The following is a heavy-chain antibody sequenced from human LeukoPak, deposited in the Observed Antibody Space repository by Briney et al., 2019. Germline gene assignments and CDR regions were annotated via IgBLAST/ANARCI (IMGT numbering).Heavy chain of an antibody. J-gene: IGHJ5*02. CDR2: INTNTGNP. V-gene: IGHV7-4-1*02. D-gene: IGHD6-19*01. CDR3: AKYNSGWYRWFDP. Sequence: GASVKVSCKASGYTFTTYAMNWVRQAPGQGLEWMGWINTNTGNPTYAQGFTGRFAFSLDTSVSTAYLQISSLKAEDTAVYYCAKYNSGWYRWFDPWGQGTLVIVSS. CDR1: GYTFTTYA.